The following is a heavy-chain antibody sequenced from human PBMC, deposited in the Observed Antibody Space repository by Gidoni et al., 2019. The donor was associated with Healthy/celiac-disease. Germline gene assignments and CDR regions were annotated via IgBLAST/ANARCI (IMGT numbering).Heavy chain of an antibody. CDR2: IYYRGST. J-gene: IGHJ4*02. Sequence: QVQLQESGPGLGTPSQTLSITCTVYGGSISRGDYYWSWIRQPPGKDLEWIGYIYYRGSTYYNPSLKSRVTISVDTSKIQFSLKLSSVTAADTAVYYCARDDSSYFDYWGQGTLVTVSS. CDR3: ARDDSSYFDY. CDR1: GGSISRGDYY. D-gene: IGHD3-22*01. V-gene: IGHV4-30-4*01.